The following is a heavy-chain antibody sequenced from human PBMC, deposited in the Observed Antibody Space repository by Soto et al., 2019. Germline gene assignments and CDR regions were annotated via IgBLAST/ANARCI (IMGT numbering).Heavy chain of an antibody. J-gene: IGHJ5*02. Sequence: QVQLVQSGAEVRMPGSSVKVSCKASGGTFSTYPINWVRQAPGQGLEWMGGFIPLFGTTNYAQKFKGRVPITADESTSTAYMELSSLRAEDAAVYYCARGATHGSSWYFWFDPWGQGTLVTVSS. V-gene: IGHV1-69*01. CDR3: ARGATHGSSWYFWFDP. CDR1: GGTFSTYP. D-gene: IGHD6-13*01. CDR2: FIPLFGTT.